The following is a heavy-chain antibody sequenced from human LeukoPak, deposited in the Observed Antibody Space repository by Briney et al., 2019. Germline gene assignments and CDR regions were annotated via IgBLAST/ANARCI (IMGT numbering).Heavy chain of an antibody. CDR2: INGDATGT. CDR3: TRDLRGDGYNWN. CDR1: GFTFSRYW. V-gene: IGHV3-74*01. J-gene: IGHJ4*02. D-gene: IGHD5-24*01. Sequence: GGSPRLSCEASGFTFSRYWMCWVRQAPGKGLVWLSRINGDATGTNYADSVKGRFTISRDNANNTLYLEMNSLRAEDTAVYYCTRDLRGDGYNWNWGQGTLVSVSS.